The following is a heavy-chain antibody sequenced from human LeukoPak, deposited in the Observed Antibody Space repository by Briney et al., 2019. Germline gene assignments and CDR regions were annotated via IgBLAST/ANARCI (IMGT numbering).Heavy chain of an antibody. J-gene: IGHJ4*02. CDR3: ARGASRSFDS. V-gene: IGHV1-8*03. CDR2: MNSNSGNT. Sequence: ASVTVSCKASGYTFTSYDINWVRQATGQGLEWMGSMNSNSGNTGYAQKFRGRVTSTRDTSISTAYMDLSSLRSEDTAVYFCARGASRSFDSWGQGTLVTVSS. CDR1: GYTFTSYD.